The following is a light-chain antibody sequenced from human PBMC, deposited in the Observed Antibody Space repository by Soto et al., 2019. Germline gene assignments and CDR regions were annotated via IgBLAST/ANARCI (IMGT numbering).Light chain of an antibody. J-gene: IGKJ2*01. Sequence: EIVLTQSPGTLSLSPGERATLSCRASQRVSSSYLAWYQQKPDQAPRLLIYGASSRATGIPDRFSGSRSGTDFTLPISRLEPDGFAVYFCQRYGSSPPFTFGQGTKVEI. CDR2: GAS. CDR3: QRYGSSPPFT. CDR1: QRVSSSY. V-gene: IGKV3-20*01.